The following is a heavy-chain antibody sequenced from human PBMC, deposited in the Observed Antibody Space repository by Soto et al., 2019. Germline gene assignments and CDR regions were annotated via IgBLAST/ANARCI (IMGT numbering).Heavy chain of an antibody. CDR3: ARGRAGILTGYNFDY. CDR1: GGTFSSYA. J-gene: IGHJ4*02. CDR2: IIPICGTA. D-gene: IGHD3-9*01. Sequence: SVKVSCKASGGTFSSYAISWVRQAPGQGLEWMGGIIPICGTANYAQKFQSRVTITADESTSTAYMELISLRSEDTAVYYCARGRAGILTGYNFDYWGQGTLVTVSS. V-gene: IGHV1-69*13.